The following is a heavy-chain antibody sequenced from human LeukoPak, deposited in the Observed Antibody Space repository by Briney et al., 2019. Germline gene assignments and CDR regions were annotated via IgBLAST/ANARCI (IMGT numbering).Heavy chain of an antibody. CDR1: GGTFSSYA. CDR2: IIPIFGTA. D-gene: IGHD2-15*01. Sequence: ASVKVSCKASGGTFSSYAISWVRQAPGQGLEWMGGIIPIFGTANYAQKFQGRVTITADESTSTASMELSSLRSEDTAVYYCASDYCSGGSCYFDYWGQGTLVTVSS. V-gene: IGHV1-69*13. J-gene: IGHJ4*02. CDR3: ASDYCSGGSCYFDY.